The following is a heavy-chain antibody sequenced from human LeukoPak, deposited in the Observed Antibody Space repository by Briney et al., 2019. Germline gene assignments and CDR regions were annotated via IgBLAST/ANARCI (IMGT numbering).Heavy chain of an antibody. CDR3: AFVAAVRGWFDP. J-gene: IGHJ5*02. CDR1: GYSISSGYY. D-gene: IGHD3-10*01. CDR2: IYHSGST. V-gene: IGHV4-38-2*01. Sequence: SETLSFTCAVSGYSISSGYYWGWIRQPPGKGLEWIGSIYHSGSTYYNPSLKSRVTISVDTSKNQFSLKLGSVTAADTAVYYCAFVAAVRGWFDPWGQGTLVTVSS.